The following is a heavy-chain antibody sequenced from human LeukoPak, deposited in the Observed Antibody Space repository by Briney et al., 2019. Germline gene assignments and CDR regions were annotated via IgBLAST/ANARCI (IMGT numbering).Heavy chain of an antibody. V-gene: IGHV1-69*02. CDR3: ARSDDARHYYYYYGMDV. J-gene: IGHJ6*02. CDR1: GGTFSSYT. CDR2: IIPILGIA. Sequence: ASVKVSCKASGGTFSSYTISWVRQAPGQGLEWMGRIIPILGIANYAQQFQGRVTITADKSTSTAYMELNSLRSEDKAVYYCARSDDARHYYYYYGMDVWGQGTTVTVSS. D-gene: IGHD1-1*01.